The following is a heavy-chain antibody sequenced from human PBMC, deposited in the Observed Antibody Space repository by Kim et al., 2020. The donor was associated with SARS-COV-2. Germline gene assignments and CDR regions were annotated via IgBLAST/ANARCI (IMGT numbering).Heavy chain of an antibody. Sequence: KGRFTISRDNAKNSLYLQMNSLRAEDTALYYCAKDIEMGGRFRAADAFDIWGKGTMVTVSS. V-gene: IGHV3-9*01. J-gene: IGHJ3*02. D-gene: IGHD3-3*01. CDR3: AKDIEMGGRFRAADAFDI.